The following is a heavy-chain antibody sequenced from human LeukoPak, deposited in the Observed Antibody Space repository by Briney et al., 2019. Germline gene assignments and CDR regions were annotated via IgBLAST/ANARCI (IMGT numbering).Heavy chain of an antibody. D-gene: IGHD5-24*01. CDR1: GYRFTNYW. CDR2: IYPADSET. CDR3: ARRDRDGYNSDFDF. J-gene: IGHJ4*02. V-gene: IGHV5-51*01. Sequence: GESLKISCKGSGYRFTNYWIGWVRQMPGKGLEWMGIIYPADSETKYSPSFQGQVTISADKSISTAYLQWSSLKASDTAMYYCARRDRDGYNSDFDFWGQGTLVTVSS.